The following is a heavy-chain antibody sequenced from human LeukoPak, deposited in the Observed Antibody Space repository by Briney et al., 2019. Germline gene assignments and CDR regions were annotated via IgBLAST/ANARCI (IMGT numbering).Heavy chain of an antibody. Sequence: ASVKVSCKASGYTFTGYYMHWVRQAPGQGLEWMGWINPNSGGTNYAQKFQGRVTMTRDTSISTAYMELSRLRSDDTAVYYCARDQGPGIAAAGTGGLYYFDYWGQGTLVTVSS. V-gene: IGHV1-2*02. J-gene: IGHJ4*02. CDR3: ARDQGPGIAAAGTGGLYYFDY. D-gene: IGHD6-13*01. CDR1: GYTFTGYY. CDR2: INPNSGGT.